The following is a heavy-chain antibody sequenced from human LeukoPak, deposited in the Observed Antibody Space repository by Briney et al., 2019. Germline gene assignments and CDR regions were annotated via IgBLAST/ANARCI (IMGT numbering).Heavy chain of an antibody. V-gene: IGHV4-61*02. J-gene: IGHJ5*02. D-gene: IGHD1-26*01. CDR2: IYTSGST. CDR3: ARERIVGATKGPIYNWFDP. Sequence: PSETLSLTCTVSGGSISSSTYYWSWIRQPAGKGLEWIGRIYTSGSTNYNPSLKSRVTISVDTSKNQFSLKLSSVTAADTAVYYCARERIVGATKGPIYNWFDPWGQGTLVTVSS. CDR1: GGSISSSTYY.